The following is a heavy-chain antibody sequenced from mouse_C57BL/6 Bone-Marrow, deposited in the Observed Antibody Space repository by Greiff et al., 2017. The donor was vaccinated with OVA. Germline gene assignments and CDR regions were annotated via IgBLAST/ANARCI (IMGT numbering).Heavy chain of an antibody. Sequence: VKLQESGPGLVQPSQSLSITCTVSGFSLTSYGVHWVRQSPGKGLEWLGVIWSGGSTDYNAAFISRLSISKDNSKSQVFFKMNSLQADDTAIYYCANYGSSRRFAYWGQGTLVTVSA. CDR2: IWSGGST. V-gene: IGHV2-2*01. CDR1: GFSLTSYG. J-gene: IGHJ3*01. CDR3: ANYGSSRRFAY. D-gene: IGHD1-1*01.